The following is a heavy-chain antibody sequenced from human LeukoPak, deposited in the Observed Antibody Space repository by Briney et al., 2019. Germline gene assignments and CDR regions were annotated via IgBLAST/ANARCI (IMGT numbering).Heavy chain of an antibody. V-gene: IGHV3-20*04. J-gene: IGHJ3*02. CDR3: ARGYDFWSGRLGGAFDI. Sequence: GGSLRLSCEASGFTFDDYAMTWVRQAPGKGLEWVSGINWNGGSTGYADSVKGRFTISRDNAKNSLYLQMNTLRAEDTALYYCARGYDFWSGRLGGAFDIWGQGTMVTVSS. CDR2: INWNGGST. D-gene: IGHD3-3*01. CDR1: GFTFDDYA.